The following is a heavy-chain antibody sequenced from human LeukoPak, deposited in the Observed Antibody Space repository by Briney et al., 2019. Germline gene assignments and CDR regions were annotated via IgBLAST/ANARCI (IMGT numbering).Heavy chain of an antibody. CDR1: GYTFTSYD. J-gene: IGHJ6*02. CDR2: MNPNSGNT. Sequence: ASVKVSCKASGYTFTSYDINWVRQATGQGLEWMGWMNPNSGNTGYAQKFQGRVTMTRNTSISTAYMELSSLRSEDTAVYYCARGLHFTMVRGGTTNYYYGMDVWGQGTSVTVSS. CDR3: ARGLHFTMVRGGTTNYYYGMDV. V-gene: IGHV1-8*01. D-gene: IGHD3-10*01.